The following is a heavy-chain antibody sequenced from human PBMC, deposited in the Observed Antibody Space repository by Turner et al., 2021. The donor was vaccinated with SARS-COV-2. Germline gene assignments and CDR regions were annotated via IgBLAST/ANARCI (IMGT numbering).Heavy chain of an antibody. CDR3: ARLKYYYDSSGTDDAFDI. CDR1: GCSISSSSYY. V-gene: IGHV4-39*01. J-gene: IGHJ3*02. D-gene: IGHD3-22*01. Sequence: QLQLQESDPGLVKPSETLSLTCTVSGCSISSSSYYWDWIRQPPGKGLEWIGSIFYTGSTYYNPSLKSRFTISVDTSTNQFSLKLSSVTAADTAVYYCARLKYYYDSSGTDDAFDIWGQGTMVTVSS. CDR2: IFYTGST.